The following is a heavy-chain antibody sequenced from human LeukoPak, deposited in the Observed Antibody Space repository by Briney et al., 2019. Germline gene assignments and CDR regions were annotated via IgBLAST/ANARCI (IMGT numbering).Heavy chain of an antibody. V-gene: IGHV4-34*01. Sequence: PSETLSLTCADYGGSLSGYYWSWIRHPPGKGLESIGEINHSGSTNYNPSLKSRVTISVDTSKNQFSLKLSSVTAADTAVYYCAREGELHTPYYYYGMDVWGQGTTVTVSS. CDR2: INHSGST. J-gene: IGHJ6*02. CDR1: GGSLSGYY. CDR3: AREGELHTPYYYYGMDV. D-gene: IGHD1-26*01.